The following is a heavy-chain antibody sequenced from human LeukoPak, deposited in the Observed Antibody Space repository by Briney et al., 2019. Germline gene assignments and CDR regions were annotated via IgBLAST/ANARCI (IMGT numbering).Heavy chain of an antibody. J-gene: IGHJ4*02. Sequence: GGSLRLSCAASGFTFSSYGMHWVRQAPGKGLEWVAVISYDGSNKYYADSVKGRFTISRDNAKNSLFLQMNSLGAEDTAVYYCARGTYSFDSWGQGTLVTVSS. CDR2: ISYDGSNK. CDR3: ARGTYSFDS. D-gene: IGHD3-10*01. CDR1: GFTFSSYG. V-gene: IGHV3-30*03.